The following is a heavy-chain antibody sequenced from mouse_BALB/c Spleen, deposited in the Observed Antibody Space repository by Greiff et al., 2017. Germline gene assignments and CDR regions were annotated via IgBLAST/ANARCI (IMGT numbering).Heavy chain of an antibody. CDR3: ARGGNYFDV. Sequence: EGMLVESGGGLVQPGESLKLSCESSEYDFPSHDMSWVRKTPEKRLELVAAINSDGGSTNYPDTMERRFIISRDNTKKTLYLQISSLRSEDTALYYCARGGNYFDVWGAGTTVTVSS. CDR2: INSDGGST. D-gene: IGHD2-1*01. J-gene: IGHJ1*01. CDR1: EYDFPSHD. V-gene: IGHV5-2*01.